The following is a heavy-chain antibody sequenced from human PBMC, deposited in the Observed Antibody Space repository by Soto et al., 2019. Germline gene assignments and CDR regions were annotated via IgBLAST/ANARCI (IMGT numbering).Heavy chain of an antibody. CDR1: GGSISSSY. CDR3: ARDKYCSGGSCRKNWFDP. D-gene: IGHD2-15*01. CDR2: IYDNGGA. V-gene: IGHV4-59*01. J-gene: IGHJ5*02. Sequence: SETLSLTCAVSGGSISSSYWSWIRQPPGKGLEWLAYIYDNGGANYNPSLKSRATISLDISKNQFSLKLTSGTAADTAVYYCARDKYCSGGSCRKNWFDPWGQGTLVTVSS.